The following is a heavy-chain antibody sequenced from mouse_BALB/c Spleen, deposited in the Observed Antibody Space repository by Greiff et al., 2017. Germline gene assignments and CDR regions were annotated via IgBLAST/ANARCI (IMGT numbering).Heavy chain of an antibody. V-gene: IGHV5-6-3*01. J-gene: IGHJ4*01. Sequence: EVKVEESGGGLVQPGGSLKLSCAASGFTFSSYGMSWVRQTPDKRLELVATINSNGGSTYYPDSVKGRFTISRDNAKNTLYLQMSSLKSEDTAMYYCARDYGSSHYYAMDYWGQGTSVTVSS. CDR1: GFTFSSYG. CDR3: ARDYGSSHYYAMDY. D-gene: IGHD1-1*01. CDR2: INSNGGST.